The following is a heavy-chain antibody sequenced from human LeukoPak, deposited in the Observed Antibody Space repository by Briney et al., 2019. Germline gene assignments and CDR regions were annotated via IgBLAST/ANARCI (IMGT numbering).Heavy chain of an antibody. Sequence: SETLSLTCGVSGASVSSIGYSWSWIRQPPGRGLEWIGYIYQSGSASYNPSLQSRVTISIDKSKNQFSLNLNSVTAADTAVYCARNSYYDNSGEGAFDIWGQGTMVAVSS. D-gene: IGHD3-22*01. V-gene: IGHV4-30-2*01. CDR2: IYQSGSA. CDR1: GASVSSIGYS. J-gene: IGHJ3*02. CDR3: ARNSYYDNSGEGAFDI.